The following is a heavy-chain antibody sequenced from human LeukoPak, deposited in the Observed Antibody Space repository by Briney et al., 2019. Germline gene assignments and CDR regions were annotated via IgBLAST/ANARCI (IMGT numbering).Heavy chain of an antibody. CDR2: IYGSGRT. D-gene: IGHD5-18*01. Sequence: PSQTLSLTCTVSGDSISSGSYYWSWIRQPAGKGLEWIGRIYGSGRTNYNLSLESRVTISVDTSKNQFSLKLSSVTAADTAVYYCARTTEGGYSYGYFYYYYMDVWGKGTTVTISS. V-gene: IGHV4-61*02. CDR3: ARTTEGGYSYGYFYYYYMDV. J-gene: IGHJ6*03. CDR1: GDSISSGSYY.